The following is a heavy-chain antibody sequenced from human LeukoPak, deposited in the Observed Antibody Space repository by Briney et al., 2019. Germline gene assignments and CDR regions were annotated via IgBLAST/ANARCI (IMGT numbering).Heavy chain of an antibody. CDR3: ARVYGKPEYYFDY. CDR1: GFTFSSYA. D-gene: IGHD4-17*01. V-gene: IGHV3-30*04. J-gene: IGHJ4*02. Sequence: PGGSLRLSCAASGFTFSSYAMHWVRQAPGKGLEWVAVISYDGSNKYYADSVKGRFTISRDNSKNTLYLQMNSLRAEDTAVYYCARVYGKPEYYFDYWGQGTLVTVSS. CDR2: ISYDGSNK.